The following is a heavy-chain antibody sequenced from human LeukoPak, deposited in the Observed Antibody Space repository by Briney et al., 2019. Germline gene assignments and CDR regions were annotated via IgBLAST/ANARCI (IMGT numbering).Heavy chain of an antibody. CDR2: LYAAGAT. D-gene: IGHD2-15*01. CDR3: ASGAVGARKFYSDPFHY. J-gene: IGHJ4*02. Sequence: PGGSLRLSCAASGFSVNDNYVSWVRQAPGKGLEWVSLLYAAGATYYADSVRGRFIIARDSSKNTVFLEMNSLNAEDTAIYYCASGAVGARKFYSDPFHYWGQGTLVTVSS. CDR1: GFSVNDNY. V-gene: IGHV3-53*01.